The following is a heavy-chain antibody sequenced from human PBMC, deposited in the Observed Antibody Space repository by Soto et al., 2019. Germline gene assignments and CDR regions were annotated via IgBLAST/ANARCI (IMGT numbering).Heavy chain of an antibody. CDR3: ARGSSSSIINGFDP. J-gene: IGHJ5*02. CDR1: GGPFSSYA. Sequence: QVQLEQSGAELKKPGSSVKVSCKASGGPFSSYAINWVRQAPGQGLGWMGGITPIFGEPKYAQKFQARVTITAGIATSTAYMALSSLRSDDTAVYFCARGSSSSIINGFDPWGQGTLVTVSS. CDR2: ITPIFGEP. D-gene: IGHD3-10*01. V-gene: IGHV1-69*06.